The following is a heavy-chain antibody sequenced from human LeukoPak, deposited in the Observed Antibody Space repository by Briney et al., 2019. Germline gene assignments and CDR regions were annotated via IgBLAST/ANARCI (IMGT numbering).Heavy chain of an antibody. D-gene: IGHD3-10*01. V-gene: IGHV4-59*11. CDR1: GGSISSQY. Sequence: SETLSLICSVSGGSISSQYWSWIREPPGKGLEWIGYIYYSGSTNYNPSLKSRVTISLDTSKNQFSLKLSSVTAADTAVYYCARMVRGVIDYWGQGTLVTVSS. J-gene: IGHJ4*02. CDR2: IYYSGST. CDR3: ARMVRGVIDY.